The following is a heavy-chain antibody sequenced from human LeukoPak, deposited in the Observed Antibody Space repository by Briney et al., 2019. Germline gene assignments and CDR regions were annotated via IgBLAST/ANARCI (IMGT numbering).Heavy chain of an antibody. CDR2: ISTGSTYV. CDR1: GFTFSSYG. V-gene: IGHV3-21*01. J-gene: IGHJ4*02. CDR3: AGGTRDSGLK. Sequence: GGSLRLSCAASGFTFSSYGMHWVRQAPGKGLEWVSSISTGSTYVHYAASVKGRFTISRDNAKNSLYLQMNSLRADDTAVYYCAGGTRDSGLKWGPGTSVTVSS. D-gene: IGHD6-19*01.